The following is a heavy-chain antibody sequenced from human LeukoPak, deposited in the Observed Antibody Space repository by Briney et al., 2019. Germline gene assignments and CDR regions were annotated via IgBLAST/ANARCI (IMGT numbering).Heavy chain of an antibody. V-gene: IGHV3-48*01. CDR3: ARSRGATNPSGDFDY. Sequence: GGSLRLSCAASRFTFSIYSMNWVRQAPGRGLEWVSYISSSSSNIYYADSVKGRFTISRDNVQNSLYLQMQSLRAEDTAVYFCARSRGATNPSGDFDYWGQGTLVTVSS. CDR1: RFTFSIYS. J-gene: IGHJ4*02. CDR2: ISSSSSNI. D-gene: IGHD1-26*01.